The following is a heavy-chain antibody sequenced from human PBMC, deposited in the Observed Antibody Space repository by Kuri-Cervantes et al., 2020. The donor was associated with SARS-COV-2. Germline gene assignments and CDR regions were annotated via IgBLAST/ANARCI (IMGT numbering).Heavy chain of an antibody. CDR2: ISSSSSYI. Sequence: GGSLRLSCAASGFTFSSYGMNWVRQAPGKGLEWVSSISSSSSYIYYADSVKGRFTISRDSAKNSLYLQMNSLRAEDTAVYYCARVGSTMVRGVIMRGADAFDIWGQGTMVTVSS. J-gene: IGHJ3*02. D-gene: IGHD3-10*01. V-gene: IGHV3-21*01. CDR1: GFTFSSYG. CDR3: ARVGSTMVRGVIMRGADAFDI.